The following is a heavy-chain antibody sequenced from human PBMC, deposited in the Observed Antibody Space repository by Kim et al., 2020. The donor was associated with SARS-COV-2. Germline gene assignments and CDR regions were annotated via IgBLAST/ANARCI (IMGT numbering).Heavy chain of an antibody. J-gene: IGHJ6*01. CDR2: INHSGRT. CDR3: ARGSAGSTLTASSNPFLDV. D-gene: IGHD2-21*02. Sequence: SETLSLTCAVYWGPFRDFAWTWIRQAPGQGLQWIGEINHSGRTNYNPSLESRVTLSVVTSKNQFSLNLGSLTAADTAVYYCARGSAGSTLTASSNPFLDV. CDR1: WGPFRDFA. V-gene: IGHV4-34*01.